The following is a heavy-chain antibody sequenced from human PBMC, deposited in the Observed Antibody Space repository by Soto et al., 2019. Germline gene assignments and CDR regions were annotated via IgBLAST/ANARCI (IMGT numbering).Heavy chain of an antibody. Sequence: QVQLVQSGAEVKKPGSSVKVSCKASGCTFSSYAISWVRQAPGQGLEWMGGIIPIFGTANYAQKFQGRVTITAEKSTSTAYMELSSLRSEDTAVYYCARAEGIAVAGSCYFDYWGQGTLVTVSS. CDR2: IIPIFGTA. J-gene: IGHJ4*02. V-gene: IGHV1-69*06. CDR3: ARAEGIAVAGSCYFDY. CDR1: GCTFSSYA. D-gene: IGHD6-19*01.